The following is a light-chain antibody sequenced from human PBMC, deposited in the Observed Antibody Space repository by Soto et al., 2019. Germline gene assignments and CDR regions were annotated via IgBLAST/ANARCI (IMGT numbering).Light chain of an antibody. Sequence: QSALTQPASVSGSPGQSITISCTGTSSDVGGYNYVSWYQQHPGKAPKLMIYDVTNRPSGVSDRFSGSKSGYTASLTISGLQAEDEADNYCSSYTTSSTSVSGTGTKVTVL. V-gene: IGLV2-14*03. CDR2: DVT. CDR3: SSYTTSSTSV. J-gene: IGLJ1*01. CDR1: SSDVGGYNY.